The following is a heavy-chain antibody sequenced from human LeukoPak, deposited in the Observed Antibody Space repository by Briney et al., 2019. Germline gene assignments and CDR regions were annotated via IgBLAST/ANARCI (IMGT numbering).Heavy chain of an antibody. V-gene: IGHV3-23*01. CDR1: GITLSNYG. Sequence: GGSLRLSCAVSGITLSNYGMSWVRQAPGKGLEWVAGISDRGSRTNYADSVKGRFTISTDHPENTLYLQMNSLRAEDTAVYFCAKRGVVIRVILVGFHKEAYYFDSWGQGALVTVSS. CDR3: AKRGVVIRVILVGFHKEAYYFDS. CDR2: ISDRGSRT. D-gene: IGHD3-22*01. J-gene: IGHJ4*02.